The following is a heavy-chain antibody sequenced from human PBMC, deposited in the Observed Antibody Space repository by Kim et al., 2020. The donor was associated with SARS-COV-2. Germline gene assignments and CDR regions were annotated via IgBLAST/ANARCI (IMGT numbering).Heavy chain of an antibody. CDR2: ISWNSGSI. CDR1: GFTFDDYA. D-gene: IGHD3-10*01. Sequence: GGSLRLSCAASGFTFDDYAMHWVRQAPGKGLEWVSGISWNSGSIGYADSVKGRFTISRDNAKNSLYLQMNSLRAEDTALYYCAKDRGSGSLTSPRGVLPPYGMDVWGQGTTVTVSS. J-gene: IGHJ6*02. V-gene: IGHV3-9*01. CDR3: AKDRGSGSLTSPRGVLPPYGMDV.